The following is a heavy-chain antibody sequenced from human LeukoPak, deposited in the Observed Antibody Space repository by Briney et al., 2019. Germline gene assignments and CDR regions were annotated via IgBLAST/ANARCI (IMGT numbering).Heavy chain of an antibody. Sequence: GGALKISCKGSGYRFTNYWIAWVRPMPGKGLEWMGIIYPGDSDTRYCPSFQGQVTISADKSITTAYLQWSSLKASDTAMYYCAMLQTGASSDRWFDPWGQGTLVTVSS. V-gene: IGHV5-51*01. CDR3: AMLQTGASSDRWFDP. J-gene: IGHJ5*02. D-gene: IGHD6-19*01. CDR2: IYPGDSDT. CDR1: GYRFTNYW.